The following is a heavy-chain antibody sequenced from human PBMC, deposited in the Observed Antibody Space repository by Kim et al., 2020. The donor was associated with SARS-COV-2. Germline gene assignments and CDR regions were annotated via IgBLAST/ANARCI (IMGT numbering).Heavy chain of an antibody. CDR3: TRENDWSYDY. CDR2: INGDGTTT. CDR1: GLTFRNSW. D-gene: IGHD3-9*01. Sequence: GGSLRLSCAASGLTFRNSWMHWVRQAPGKGLVWGSYINGDGTTTNYADSVKGRFTISRDNAKNTVYLQMNSLTAEDTAVYYCTRENDWSYDYWGQGALVSVSS. J-gene: IGHJ4*02. V-gene: IGHV3-74*01.